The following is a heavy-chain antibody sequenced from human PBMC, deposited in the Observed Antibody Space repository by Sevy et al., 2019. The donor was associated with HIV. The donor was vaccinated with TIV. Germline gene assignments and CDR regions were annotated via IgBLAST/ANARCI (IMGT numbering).Heavy chain of an antibody. J-gene: IGHJ4*02. D-gene: IGHD3-3*01. V-gene: IGHV1-69*13. CDR3: ARGHHRYYDFWGGYYTGHYFDY. CDR1: GGTFSSYA. Sequence: ASVKVSCKASGGTFSSYAISWVRQAPGQGLEWMGGIIPIFGTANYAQKFQGRVTITADESTSTAYMELSSLRSEDTAVYYCARGHHRYYDFWGGYYTGHYFDYWGQGTLVTVS. CDR2: IIPIFGTA.